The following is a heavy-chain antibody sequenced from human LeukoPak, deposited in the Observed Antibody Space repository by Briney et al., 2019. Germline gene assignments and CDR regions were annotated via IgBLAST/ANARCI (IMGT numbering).Heavy chain of an antibody. CDR1: GYTFTSYY. V-gene: IGHV1-46*01. J-gene: IGHJ3*02. CDR3: ARVGHFYYDSSGYYLDAFDI. Sequence: ASVKVSCKASGYTFTSYYMHWVRQAPGQGLEWMGIINPSGGSTSYAQKFQGRVTMTRDTSISTAYMELGRLRSDDTAVYYCARVGHFYYDSSGYYLDAFDIWGQGTMVTVSS. D-gene: IGHD3-22*01. CDR2: INPSGGST.